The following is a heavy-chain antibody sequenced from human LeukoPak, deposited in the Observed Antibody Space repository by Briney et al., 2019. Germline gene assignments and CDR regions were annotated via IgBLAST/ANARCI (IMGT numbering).Heavy chain of an antibody. Sequence: SETLSLTCTVSGGSISSYYWSWIRQPAGKGLEWIGRIYTSGSTNYNPSLKSRVTMSVDTSKNQFSLKLSSVTAADTAVYYCARLMPLTVRGVTRGYYYYMDVWGKGTTVTVSS. CDR2: IYTSGST. CDR3: ARLMPLTVRGVTRGYYYYMDV. J-gene: IGHJ6*03. D-gene: IGHD4-17*01. CDR1: GGSISSYY. V-gene: IGHV4-4*07.